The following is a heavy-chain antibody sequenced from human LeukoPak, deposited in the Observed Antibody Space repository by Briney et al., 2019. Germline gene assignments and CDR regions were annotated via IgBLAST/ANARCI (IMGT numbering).Heavy chain of an antibody. CDR2: ISGSGGST. J-gene: IGHJ4*02. CDR1: RFTFSDYD. Sequence: PGGSLKLSCAASRFTFSDYDMNWVRQAPGKGLEWVSAISGSGGSTYYADSVKGRFTISRDNSKNTLYLQMNSLRAEDTAVHYCAKAGGYSYEDRGYFDYWGQGTLVTVSS. CDR3: AKAGGYSYEDRGYFDY. V-gene: IGHV3-23*01. D-gene: IGHD5-18*01.